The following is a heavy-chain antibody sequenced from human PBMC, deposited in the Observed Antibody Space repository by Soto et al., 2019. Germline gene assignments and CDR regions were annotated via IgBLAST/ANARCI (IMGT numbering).Heavy chain of an antibody. Sequence: ASVKVSCKVSGYTLTELSMHWVRQAPGKGLEWMGGFDPEDGETIYAQKFQGRVTMTEDTPTDTAYMELSSLRSEDTAVYYCAIIKYYDYIWGSYRRTVFDYWGQGTLVTVSS. CDR1: GYTLTELS. V-gene: IGHV1-24*01. D-gene: IGHD3-16*02. J-gene: IGHJ4*02. CDR2: FDPEDGET. CDR3: AIIKYYDYIWGSYRRTVFDY.